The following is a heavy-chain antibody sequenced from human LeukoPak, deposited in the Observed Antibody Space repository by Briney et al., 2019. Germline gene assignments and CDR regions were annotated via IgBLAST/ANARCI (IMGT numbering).Heavy chain of an antibody. D-gene: IGHD3-22*01. J-gene: IGHJ5*02. V-gene: IGHV3-30*03. CDR2: ISYDGSNK. CDR3: AREKNDYYDSSGYDNWFDP. CDR1: GFTFSSYG. Sequence: GGSLRLSCAASGFTFSSYGMHWVRQAPGKGLEWVAVISYDGSNKNYADSVKGRFTISRDNSKNTLYLQMNSLRAEDTAVYYCAREKNDYYDSSGYDNWFDPWGQGTLVTVSS.